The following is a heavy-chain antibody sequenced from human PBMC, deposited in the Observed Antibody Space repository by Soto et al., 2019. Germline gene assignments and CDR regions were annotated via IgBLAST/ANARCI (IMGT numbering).Heavy chain of an antibody. J-gene: IGHJ4*02. CDR3: AINGV. CDR2: IDQRGNER. CDR1: DFTFSTSW. V-gene: IGHV3-7*01. D-gene: IGHD2-8*01. Sequence: EVQPVESGGGLVQPGGSLRLSCTVPDFTFSTSWMTWVRQSPGKGLEWVAAIDQRGNERHYVDSGRGRFTISRYNAENSLYLQMNSLRDEDTAVYYCAINGVWGQGTLVTVSS.